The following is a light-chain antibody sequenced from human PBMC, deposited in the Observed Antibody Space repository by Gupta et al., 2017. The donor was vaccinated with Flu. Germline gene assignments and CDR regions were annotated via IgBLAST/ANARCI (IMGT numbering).Light chain of an antibody. J-gene: IGKJ1*01. CDR1: QTVHKSK. CDR2: GAS. Sequence: EIVLTQAPGILSLSSGETATLSCRADQTVHKSKYIAWYQQKPGQAPRLLIYGASKRATGVPDRFSGSGSAADFTLTISKREPGDFAVYCCQQDGSSPRTFGQGTXLEMK. V-gene: IGKV3-20*01. CDR3: QQDGSSPRT.